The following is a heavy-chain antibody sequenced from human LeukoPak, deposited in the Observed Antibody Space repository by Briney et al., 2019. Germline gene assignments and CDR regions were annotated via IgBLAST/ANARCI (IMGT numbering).Heavy chain of an antibody. J-gene: IGHJ6*02. CDR2: ISNSSSYI. V-gene: IGHV3-21*01. D-gene: IGHD4-17*01. CDR1: GFTFSSYS. CDR3: ARVAPLTVTTDPMDYYYGMDV. Sequence: GGSLRLSCAASGFTFSSYSMNWVRQAPGKGLEWVSSISNSSSYIYYADSVKGRFTISRDNAKNSLYLQMNSLRAEDTAVYYCARVAPLTVTTDPMDYYYGMDVWGQGTTVTVSS.